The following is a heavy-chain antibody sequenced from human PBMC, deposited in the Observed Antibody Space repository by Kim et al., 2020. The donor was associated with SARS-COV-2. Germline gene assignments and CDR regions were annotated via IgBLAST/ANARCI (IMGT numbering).Heavy chain of an antibody. J-gene: IGHJ4*02. CDR3: ASCSDGDYGFDY. Sequence: GYAQKFQGRVTMTRNTCISTAYMELSSLRSEDTAVYYCASCSDGDYGFDYWGQGTLVTVSS. D-gene: IGHD4-17*01. V-gene: IGHV1-8*01.